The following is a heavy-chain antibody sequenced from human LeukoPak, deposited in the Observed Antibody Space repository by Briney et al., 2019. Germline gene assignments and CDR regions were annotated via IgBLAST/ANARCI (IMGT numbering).Heavy chain of an antibody. CDR3: AGLQGPYYYYGMDV. CDR1: GGTFSSYA. Sequence: GASVKVSCKASGGTFSSYAISWVRQAPGQGLEWMGGIIPIFGTANYAQKFQGRVTITADESTSTAYMELSSLRSEDTAVYYCAGLQGPYYYYGMDVWGQGTTVTVSS. V-gene: IGHV1-69*13. J-gene: IGHJ6*02. CDR2: IIPIFGTA.